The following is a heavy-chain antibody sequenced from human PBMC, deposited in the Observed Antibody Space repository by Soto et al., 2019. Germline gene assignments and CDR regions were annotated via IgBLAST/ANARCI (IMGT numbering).Heavy chain of an antibody. D-gene: IGHD6-19*01. CDR1: GGSISSYY. J-gene: IGHJ6*02. CDR2: IYYSGST. Sequence: SETLSLTCTVSGGSISSYYWSWIRQPPGKGLEWIGYIYYSGSTNYNPSLKSRVTISVDTSKNQFSLKLSSMTAADTAVYYCARHKGWLAHEYYYYGMDVWGQGTTVTVSS. CDR3: ARHKGWLAHEYYYYGMDV. V-gene: IGHV4-59*08.